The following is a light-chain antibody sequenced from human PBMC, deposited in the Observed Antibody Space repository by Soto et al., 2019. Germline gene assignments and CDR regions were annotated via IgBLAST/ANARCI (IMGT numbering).Light chain of an antibody. V-gene: IGKV1-9*01. CDR1: QGISTY. J-gene: IGKJ3*01. CDR3: QQLNTYPRT. Sequence: IQLTQSPSSLSASVGDRVTITCRASQGISTYLAWYHQKPGKAPKPLIYAASTLQSGVPSRFSGSGSGTDFTLTITSLQPEDFATYYCQQLNTYPRTFGPGTKVDIK. CDR2: AAS.